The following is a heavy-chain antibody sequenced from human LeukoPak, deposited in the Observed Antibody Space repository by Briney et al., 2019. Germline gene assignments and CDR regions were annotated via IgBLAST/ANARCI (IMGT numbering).Heavy chain of an antibody. V-gene: IGHV3-30-3*01. CDR1: GFTFSSYA. J-gene: IGHJ4*02. CDR2: ISYDGSNK. CDR3: ARDLVSGSYDY. D-gene: IGHD1-26*01. Sequence: GRSLRLSCAASGFTFSSYAMHWVRQAPGKGLEWVAVISYDGSNKYYADSVKGRFTISRDNSKNTLYLQMNSLRAEDTAVYYCARDLVSGSYDYWGQGTLVTVPS.